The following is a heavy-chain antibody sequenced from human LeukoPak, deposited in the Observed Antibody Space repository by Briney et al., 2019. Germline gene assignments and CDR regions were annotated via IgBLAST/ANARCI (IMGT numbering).Heavy chain of an antibody. CDR2: INGDGRTT. J-gene: IGHJ4*02. Sequence: WVRQAPGKGLEYVSVINGDGRTTYYIDSVKGRFTISRDNSKNTLYLQMSSLSTEDTAVYYCVGDQVDDTGYLRWGQGTRVTVSA. D-gene: IGHD5-12*01. V-gene: IGHV3-64D*06. CDR3: VGDQVDDTGYLR.